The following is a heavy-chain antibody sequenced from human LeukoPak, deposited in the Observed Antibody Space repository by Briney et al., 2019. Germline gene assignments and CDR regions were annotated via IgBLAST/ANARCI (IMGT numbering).Heavy chain of an antibody. CDR3: ARGLLYYGSGSPCDY. V-gene: IGHV3-33*01. D-gene: IGHD3-10*01. Sequence: GRSLRLSCAASGFTFSSYGMHWVRQAPGKGLEWVAVIWYDGSNKYYADSVKGRFTISRDNSKNTLYLQMNSLRAEDTAVYYCARGLLYYGSGSPCDYWGQGTLVTVSS. CDR1: GFTFSSYG. CDR2: IWYDGSNK. J-gene: IGHJ4*02.